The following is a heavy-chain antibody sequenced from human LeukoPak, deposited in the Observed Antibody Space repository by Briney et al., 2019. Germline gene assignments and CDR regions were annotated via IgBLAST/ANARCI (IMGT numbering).Heavy chain of an antibody. Sequence: PGGSLRLSCAASGFTFSSYAMHWVRQAPGKGLEWVAVISYDGSNKYYADSVKGRFTISRDNAKNSLYLQMNSLRAEDTAVYYCARVHSSGSTSFDYWGQGTLVTVSS. CDR2: ISYDGSNK. CDR1: GFTFSSYA. CDR3: ARVHSSGSTSFDY. J-gene: IGHJ4*02. V-gene: IGHV3-30*04. D-gene: IGHD6-19*01.